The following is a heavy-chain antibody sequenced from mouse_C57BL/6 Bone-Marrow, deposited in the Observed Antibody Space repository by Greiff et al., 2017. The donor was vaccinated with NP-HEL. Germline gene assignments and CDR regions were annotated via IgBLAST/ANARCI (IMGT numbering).Heavy chain of an antibody. CDR1: GYSITSGYD. Sequence: EVQLQESGPGMVKPSQSLSLTCTVTGYSITSGYDWHWIRHLPGNKLEWMGYISYSGSTKYNPSLKSRITITYDTSKNHFFLKLNSLTTTYTASSYCARGNYYGSSYVDWYFDVWGTGTTVTVSS. CDR2: ISYSGST. CDR3: ARGNYYGSSYVDWYFDV. J-gene: IGHJ1*03. V-gene: IGHV3-1*01. D-gene: IGHD1-1*01.